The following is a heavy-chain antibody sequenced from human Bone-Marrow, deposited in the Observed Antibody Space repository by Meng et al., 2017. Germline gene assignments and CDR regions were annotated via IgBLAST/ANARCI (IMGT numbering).Heavy chain of an antibody. Sequence: SETLSLTCVVSGGSFSDYYWSWIRQPPGKGLEWIGEINHSGSTNYNPSLESRATISVDTSQNNLSLKLSSVTAADTAVYYCARGLWFGEFYRDYWGQGTLVTVSS. J-gene: IGHJ4*02. V-gene: IGHV4-34*01. CDR1: GGSFSDYY. CDR2: INHSGST. CDR3: ARGLWFGEFYRDY. D-gene: IGHD3-10*01.